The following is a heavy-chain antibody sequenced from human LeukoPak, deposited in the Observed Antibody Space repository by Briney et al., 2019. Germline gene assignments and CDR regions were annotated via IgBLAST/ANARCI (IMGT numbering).Heavy chain of an antibody. CDR2: ISWNSGSI. CDR3: ATATTSYYYYYYMDV. D-gene: IGHD2-2*01. CDR1: GFTFDDYA. V-gene: IGHV3-9*01. J-gene: IGHJ6*03. Sequence: PGGSLRLSCAASGFTFDDYAMHWVRQAPGRGLEWVSGISWNSGSIGYADSVKGRFTISRDNAKNSLYLQMNSLRAEDTAVYYCATATTSYYYYYYMDVWGKGTTVTVSS.